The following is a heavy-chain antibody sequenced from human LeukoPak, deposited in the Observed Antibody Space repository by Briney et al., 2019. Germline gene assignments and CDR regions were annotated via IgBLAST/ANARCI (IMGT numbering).Heavy chain of an antibody. CDR1: GFTFSSYA. Sequence: GGSLRLSCVASGFTFSSYAMSWVRQAPGKGLEWVSAISGSGGSTYYADSVKGRFTISRDNSKNTLYVQVNSLGTEDTAAYYCAKGSYYDSSGSFYFDYWGQGTLVTVSS. CDR3: AKGSYYDSSGSFYFDY. V-gene: IGHV3-23*01. CDR2: ISGSGGST. J-gene: IGHJ4*02. D-gene: IGHD3-22*01.